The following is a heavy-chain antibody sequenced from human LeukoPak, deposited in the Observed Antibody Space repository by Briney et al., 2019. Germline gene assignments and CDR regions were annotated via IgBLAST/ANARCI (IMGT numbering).Heavy chain of an antibody. CDR2: IYSGGET. CDR1: GDSISSSHYY. D-gene: IGHD4-11*01. CDR3: VRDYSNFVQGD. Sequence: PSETLSLTCTVSGDSISSSHYYWGWIRQSPGKGLEWIGSIYSGGETHYNPSLNSRVAIFLDTSKNRFSLNLISVTATDTAVYYCVRDYSNFVQGDWGQGTLVTVSS. V-gene: IGHV4-39*02. J-gene: IGHJ4*02.